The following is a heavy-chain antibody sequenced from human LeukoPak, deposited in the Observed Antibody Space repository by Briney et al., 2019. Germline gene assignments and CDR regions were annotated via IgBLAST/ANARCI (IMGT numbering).Heavy chain of an antibody. Sequence: NPSQTLSLTCTVSGGSISSGDYYWSWIRQPPGKGLEWIGYIYYSGSTYYNPSLKSRVTISVDTSKNQFSLKLSSVTAADTAVCYCASEDSSSSYFDYWGQGTLVTVSS. CDR2: IYYSGST. CDR3: ASEDSSSSYFDY. J-gene: IGHJ4*02. D-gene: IGHD6-6*01. CDR1: GGSISSGDYY. V-gene: IGHV4-30-4*08.